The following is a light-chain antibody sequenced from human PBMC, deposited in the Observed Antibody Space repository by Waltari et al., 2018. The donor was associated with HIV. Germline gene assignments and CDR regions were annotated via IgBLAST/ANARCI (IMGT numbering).Light chain of an antibody. CDR3: GTKDDNIILGL. J-gene: IGLJ1*01. CDR2: EHN. V-gene: IGLV1-51*01. Sequence: QPVLTQPPSVSASPGQNVTVSCSGSGSNIGNHYVSWYQQFPGKAPRLLFYEHNRPPSGTPCRFSASKSGPTATLDITGLQIGDEADYYCGTKDDNIILGLFGTGTWVTVL. CDR1: GSNIGNHY.